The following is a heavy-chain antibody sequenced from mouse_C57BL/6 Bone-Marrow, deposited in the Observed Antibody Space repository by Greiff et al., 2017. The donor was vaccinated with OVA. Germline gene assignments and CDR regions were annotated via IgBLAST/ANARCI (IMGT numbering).Heavy chain of an antibody. CDR2: ISSGGDYI. V-gene: IGHV5-9-1*02. D-gene: IGHD2-4*01. Sequence: EVKVVESGEGLVKPGGSLKLSCAASGFTFSSYAMSWVRQTPEKRLEWVAYISSGGDYIYYADTVKGRFTISRDNARNTLYVQMSSLKSEDTAMYYCTRVYDYDVGFAYWGQGTLVTVSA. CDR1: GFTFSSYA. CDR3: TRVYDYDVGFAY. J-gene: IGHJ3*01.